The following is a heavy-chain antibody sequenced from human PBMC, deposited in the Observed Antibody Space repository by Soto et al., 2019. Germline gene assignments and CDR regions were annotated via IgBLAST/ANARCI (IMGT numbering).Heavy chain of an antibody. CDR3: ARGGNSDPRYFDY. Sequence: QVQLQESGPGLVKPSQTLSLTCTVSGVSISSGGYYWSWIRQHPGKGLEWIGYIYYSGSTYYNPSLKSRVTITVDTSKNQCSLKLSSVTAADTAVYYCARGGNSDPRYFDYWGQGTLVTVSS. CDR2: IYYSGST. V-gene: IGHV4-31*03. D-gene: IGHD2-21*02. CDR1: GVSISSGGYY. J-gene: IGHJ4*02.